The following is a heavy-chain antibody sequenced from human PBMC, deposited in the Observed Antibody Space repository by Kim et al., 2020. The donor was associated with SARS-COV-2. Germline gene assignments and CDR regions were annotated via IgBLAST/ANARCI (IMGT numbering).Heavy chain of an antibody. CDR3: ARHERAIVGASGVDY. Sequence: SETLSLTCTVSGGSISSYYWSWIRQPPGKGLEWIGYIYYSGSTNYNPSLKSRVTISVDTSKNQFSLKLSSVTAADTAVYYCARHERAIVGASGVDYWGQGTLVTVSS. CDR2: IYYSGST. D-gene: IGHD1-26*01. J-gene: IGHJ4*02. CDR1: GGSISSYY. V-gene: IGHV4-59*08.